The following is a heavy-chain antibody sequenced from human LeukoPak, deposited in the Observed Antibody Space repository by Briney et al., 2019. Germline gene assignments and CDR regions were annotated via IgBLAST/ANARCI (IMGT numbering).Heavy chain of an antibody. CDR2: IYHSGDT. J-gene: IGHJ4*02. CDR3: ARGYYYGSRTYSYYFDY. D-gene: IGHD3-10*01. CDR1: GYSISGGYY. Sequence: SETLSLTCTVSGYSISGGYYWGWIRQPPGRGLEWIGNIYHSGDTYYNPSLKSRVTISVDTSKNQFSLKLSSVTAADTAVYYCARGYYYGSRTYSYYFDYWGQGTLVIVSS. V-gene: IGHV4-38-2*02.